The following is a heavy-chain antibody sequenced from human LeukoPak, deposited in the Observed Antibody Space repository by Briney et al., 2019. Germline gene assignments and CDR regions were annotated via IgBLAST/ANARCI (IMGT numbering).Heavy chain of an antibody. CDR2: IYYSGNT. V-gene: IGHV4-59*08. CDR3: ARRSSSVRGWFDP. Sequence: SETLSLTCTVSGGSISSYYWSWIRQPPGKGLEWIGYIYYSGNTNYNPSLKSRVTISVDTSKNQFSLKLSSVTAADTAVYYCARRSSSVRGWFDPWGQGTLVTVSS. CDR1: GGSISSYY. J-gene: IGHJ5*02. D-gene: IGHD3-10*01.